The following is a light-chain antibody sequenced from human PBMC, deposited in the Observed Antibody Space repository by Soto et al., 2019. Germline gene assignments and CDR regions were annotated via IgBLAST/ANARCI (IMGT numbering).Light chain of an antibody. V-gene: IGLV1-40*01. J-gene: IGLJ1*01. CDR3: QSYGSSLSGYV. Sequence: QSVLTQPPSVSDAPGQRVTISCTGSSSNIGAGYEAHWYQQVPGTAPKLLIYENNNRPSGVPDRFSGSKSGTSASLAITGLQAEDEAEYYCQSYGSSLSGYVFGTGTKLTVL. CDR2: ENN. CDR1: SSNIGAGYE.